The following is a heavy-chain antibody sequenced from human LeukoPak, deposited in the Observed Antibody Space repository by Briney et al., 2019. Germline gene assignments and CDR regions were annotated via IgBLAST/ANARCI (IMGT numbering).Heavy chain of an antibody. D-gene: IGHD6-13*01. V-gene: IGHV4-39*01. CDR1: GGSISSSSYY. J-gene: IGHJ4*02. Sequence: SETLSLTCTVSGGSISSSSYYWGWIRQPPGKGLEWIGSIYYSGSTYYNPSLKSRVTISVDTSKNQFSLKLSSVTAADTAVYYCARTTVDYSSSWTVFDYWGQGTLVTVSS. CDR3: ARTTVDYSSSWTVFDY. CDR2: IYYSGST.